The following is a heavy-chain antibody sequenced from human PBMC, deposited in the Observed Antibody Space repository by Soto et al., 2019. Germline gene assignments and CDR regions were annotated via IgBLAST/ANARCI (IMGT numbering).Heavy chain of an antibody. D-gene: IGHD3-22*01. CDR3: AIVASSGYYWNPHFDY. CDR2: IIPIFGTA. V-gene: IGHV1-69*01. J-gene: IGHJ4*02. CDR1: GDTFSSYA. Sequence: QVKLVQSGAEVKKPGSSVKVSCKDAGDTFSSYAISWVRQAPGQGLEWMGGIIPIFGTANYAQKFQGRVTITADESTRTAYMELSSLRSEDTAVYYCAIVASSGYYWNPHFDYWGQGTLVTVSS.